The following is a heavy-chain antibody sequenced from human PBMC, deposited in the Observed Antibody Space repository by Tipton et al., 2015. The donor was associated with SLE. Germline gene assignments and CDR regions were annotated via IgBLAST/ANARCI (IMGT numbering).Heavy chain of an antibody. CDR1: GFTFSSYS. D-gene: IGHD3-10*01. J-gene: IGHJ6*03. V-gene: IGHV3-21*01. CDR2: ISSSSSYI. Sequence: SLRLSCAASGFTFSSYSMNWVRQAPGKGLEWVSSISSSSSYIYYADSVKGRFTISRDNAKNSLYLQMNSLRAEDTAVYYCAGWWGGGVWFGETPDYYYYMDVWGKGTTVTVSS. CDR3: AGWWGGGVWFGETPDYYYYMDV.